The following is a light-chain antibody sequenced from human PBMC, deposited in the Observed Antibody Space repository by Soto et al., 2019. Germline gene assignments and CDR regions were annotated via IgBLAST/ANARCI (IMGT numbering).Light chain of an antibody. CDR1: QSISSY. CDR2: DAS. Sequence: DIQMTQSPSSLSASVGDRVTITCRASQSISSYLNWYQQKPGKAPKLLIYDASSLQSGVPSRFSGSGSGTDFTLTISSLQPEDFATYYCQQTYSIPPYTFGQGTKLEIK. V-gene: IGKV1-39*01. CDR3: QQTYSIPPYT. J-gene: IGKJ2*01.